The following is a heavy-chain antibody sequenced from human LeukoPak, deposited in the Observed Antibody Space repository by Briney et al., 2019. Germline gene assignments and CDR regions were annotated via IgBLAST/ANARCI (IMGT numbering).Heavy chain of an antibody. CDR1: GGTFSSYA. CDR2: IIPILGIA. CDR3: ARVSRDHAFDI. Sequence: GASVNVSCKASGGTFSSYAISWVRQAPGQGLKWMGRIIPILGIANYAQKFQGRVTITADKSTSTAYMELSSLRSEDTAVYYCARVSRDHAFDIWGQGTMVTVSS. V-gene: IGHV1-69*04. J-gene: IGHJ3*02.